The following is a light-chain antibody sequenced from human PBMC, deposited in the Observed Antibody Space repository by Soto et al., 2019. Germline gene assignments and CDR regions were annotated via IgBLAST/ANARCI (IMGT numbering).Light chain of an antibody. V-gene: IGKV3-11*01. CDR3: QQRRNWPVT. J-gene: IGKJ1*01. CDR2: DAS. CDR1: QSVSSY. Sequence: EIVLTQSPATLSLSPGEGATLSCRASQSVSSYLAWYQQKPGHAPRLLIYDASNRATGIPARFSGSGSGTDFTLAFSSLEPEDFAVYYCQQRRNWPVTFGLGTKV.